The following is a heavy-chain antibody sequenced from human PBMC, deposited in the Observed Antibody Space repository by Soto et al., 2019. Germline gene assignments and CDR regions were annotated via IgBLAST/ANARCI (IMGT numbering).Heavy chain of an antibody. J-gene: IGHJ4*02. CDR1: GDSISSTHW. Sequence: VQLKQSGPRLARPSGTLSLTCVVSGDSISSTHWWTWVRQTPGKGLEWIGEVYHTVTTKYNPSLKNRVTISVDKSNNQFSLNMKSVTAADTAVYYCATLPPRIIVSILPFTSWGQGTLVTVSS. CDR2: VYHTVTT. D-gene: IGHD1-26*01. CDR3: ATLPPRIIVSILPFTS. V-gene: IGHV4-4*02.